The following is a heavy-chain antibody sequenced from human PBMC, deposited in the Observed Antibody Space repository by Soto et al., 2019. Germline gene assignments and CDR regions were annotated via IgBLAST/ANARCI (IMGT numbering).Heavy chain of an antibody. J-gene: IGHJ4*02. Sequence: PWGSRRCSRATSRFSVGIDRMHVVRGARGNVVEWVAVISYDGRNEYYADSVKGRFTISRDNSKNTLNLQMNSLRAEDTAVYYCAKGTENIVLMIHATLFVSWGQGTLGTVS. CDR2: ISYDGRNE. V-gene: IGHV3-30*18. D-gene: IGHD2-8*01. CDR1: RFSVGIDR. CDR3: AKGTENIVLMIHATLFVS.